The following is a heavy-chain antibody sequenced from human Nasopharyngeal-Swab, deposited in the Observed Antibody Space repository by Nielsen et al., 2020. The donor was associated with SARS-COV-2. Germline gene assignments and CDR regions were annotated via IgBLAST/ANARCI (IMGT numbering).Heavy chain of an antibody. J-gene: IGHJ3*02. V-gene: IGHV3-30*02. CDR3: AKSRDGYNYDAFHI. CDR1: GFTFSSYG. CDR2: TRYDGNNE. D-gene: IGHD5-24*01. Sequence: GESLKISCGASGFTFSSYGMHWVRQAPGKGLEWVAFTRYDGNNEYYGDSVKGRFTTSRDNSKNTLCLHMSSLRTEDTAVYYCAKSRDGYNYDAFHIWGHGTMVTVSS.